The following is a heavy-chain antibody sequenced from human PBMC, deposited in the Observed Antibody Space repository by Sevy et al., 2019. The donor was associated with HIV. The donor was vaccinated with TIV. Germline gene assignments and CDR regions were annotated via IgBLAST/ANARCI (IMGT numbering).Heavy chain of an antibody. CDR1: GFTFSDYF. CDR2: IKQDGSQK. J-gene: IGHJ4*02. V-gene: IGHV3-7*01. Sequence: GGSLRLSCAASGFTFSDYFMGWVRQAPGKGLEWVANIKQDGSQKNYVDSVKGRFTISRDNAKNSLYLQMNRLRVDDTAVYYCARELCPGDYWGQGTLVTVSS. CDR3: ARELCPGDY. D-gene: IGHD2-21*01.